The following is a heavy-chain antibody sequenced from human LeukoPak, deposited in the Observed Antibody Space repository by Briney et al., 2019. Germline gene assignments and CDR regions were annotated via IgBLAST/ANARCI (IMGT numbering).Heavy chain of an antibody. Sequence: GGSLRLSCAASGFTFSSYAMSWVRQAPGKGLEWVSAISGSGGSTYYADSVKGRFTISRDNSKSTLYLQMNSLRAEDTAVYYCAKDLNRYCSSTSCPDAFDIWGQGTMVTVSS. D-gene: IGHD2-2*01. CDR1: GFTFSSYA. J-gene: IGHJ3*02. V-gene: IGHV3-23*01. CDR2: ISGSGGST. CDR3: AKDLNRYCSSTSCPDAFDI.